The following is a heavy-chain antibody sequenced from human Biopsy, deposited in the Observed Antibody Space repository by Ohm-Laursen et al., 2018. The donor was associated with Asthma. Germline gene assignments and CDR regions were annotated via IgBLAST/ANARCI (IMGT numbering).Heavy chain of an antibody. CDR3: ARFTASITIFGVVNNWLDP. D-gene: IGHD3-3*01. CDR1: GGSISSSSYY. Sequence: SETLSLTCTVSGGSISSSSYYWGWIRQPPGKGLEWIGSIYYSGSTYYNPSLKSRVTISVDTSKNQFSLKLCSVTAADTAVYYCARFTASITIFGVVNNWLDPWGQGTLVTVSS. V-gene: IGHV4-39*01. CDR2: IYYSGST. J-gene: IGHJ5*02.